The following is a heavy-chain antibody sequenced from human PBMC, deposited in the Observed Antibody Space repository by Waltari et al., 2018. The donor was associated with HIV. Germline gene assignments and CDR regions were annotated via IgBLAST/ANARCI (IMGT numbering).Heavy chain of an antibody. CDR2: TMYSGST. D-gene: IGHD3-10*01. J-gene: IGHJ5*01. CDR1: GPSISSRGYY. V-gene: IGHV4-39*01. Sequence: QLLLLESGPGLVRPSETLSLPCPVTGPSISSRGYYWGWVRHPPGRGLEWIVSTMYSGSTYNNPSLKRRVAISVDTSRNQFSLNLTSVTAADTALYYCARHDGTSYYFGSDMNPRPFSFWFASWGQGILVTVSS. CDR3: ARHDGTSYYFGSDMNPRPFSFWFAS.